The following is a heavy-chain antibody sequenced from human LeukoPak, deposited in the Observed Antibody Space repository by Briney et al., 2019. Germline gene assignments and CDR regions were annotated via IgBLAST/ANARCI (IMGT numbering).Heavy chain of an antibody. V-gene: IGHV3-7*01. D-gene: IGHD3-10*01. CDR3: ARDFPSGISGSYFRYDY. CDR2: INQDESER. Sequence: PGGSLRLSCAASGFTFSNYWMSWVRQAPGKGLEWVANINQDESERYYVDSVKGRFTISRDNAENSLYLQMNSLRAEDTAVYYCARDFPSGISGSYFRYDYWGQGNLVTVSS. J-gene: IGHJ4*02. CDR1: GFTFSNYW.